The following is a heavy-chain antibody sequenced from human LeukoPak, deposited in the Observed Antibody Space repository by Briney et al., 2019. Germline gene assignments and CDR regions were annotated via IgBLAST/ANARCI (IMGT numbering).Heavy chain of an antibody. Sequence: SETLSLTCTVSGASISSGDYFWTWVRQPAGKGLEWIGRFYTRGTATYNTSLKSRVTISVDTSKNQFSLKLSSVTAADTAVYYCARLSVGSGYYHTNDYWGQGTLVTVSS. CDR1: GASISSGDYF. J-gene: IGHJ4*02. V-gene: IGHV4-61*02. CDR2: FYTRGTA. CDR3: ARLSVGSGYYHTNDY. D-gene: IGHD3-22*01.